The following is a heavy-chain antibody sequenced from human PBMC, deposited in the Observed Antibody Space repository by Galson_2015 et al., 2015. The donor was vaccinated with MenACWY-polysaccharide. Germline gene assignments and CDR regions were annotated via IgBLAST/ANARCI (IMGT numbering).Heavy chain of an antibody. CDR3: ARDCYLADILTGYCYDAFDI. Sequence: SLRLSCAASGFTFSSYGMHWVRQAPGKGLEWVAFIRYDGSNKYYADSVKGRFTISRDNSKNTLYLQMNSLRAEDTAVYYCARDCYLADILTGYCYDAFDIWGQGTMVTVSS. CDR2: IRYDGSNK. CDR1: GFTFSSYG. V-gene: IGHV3-30*02. J-gene: IGHJ3*02. D-gene: IGHD3-9*01.